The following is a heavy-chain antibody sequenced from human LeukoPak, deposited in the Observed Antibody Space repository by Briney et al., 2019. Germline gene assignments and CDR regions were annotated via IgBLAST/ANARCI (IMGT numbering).Heavy chain of an antibody. D-gene: IGHD6-6*01. CDR2: ISSSGSIM. Sequence: GGCLRLSCAASGFSFSSYEMNWVRQAPGKGLEWVSYISSSGSIMYSADSVKGRFTISRDNAKNSLYLQMNSLRAEDTAIYYCSGQYSSSSVVDYWGQGTLVTV. V-gene: IGHV3-48*03. CDR1: GFSFSSYE. J-gene: IGHJ4*02. CDR3: SGQYSSSSVVDY.